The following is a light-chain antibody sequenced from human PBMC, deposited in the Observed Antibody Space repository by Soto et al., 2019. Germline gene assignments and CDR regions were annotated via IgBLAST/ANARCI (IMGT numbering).Light chain of an antibody. CDR3: QQYGSSGT. CDR1: QSVSNNY. J-gene: IGKJ1*01. CDR2: GAS. V-gene: IGKV3-20*01. Sequence: EIVMTQSPATLSVSPGDGATLSCRASQSVSNNYLAWYQQKPGQAPRLLIYGASNRATGIPDRFSGSGSGTDFTLTISRLEPEDFAVYYCQQYGSSGTFGQGTKVDIK.